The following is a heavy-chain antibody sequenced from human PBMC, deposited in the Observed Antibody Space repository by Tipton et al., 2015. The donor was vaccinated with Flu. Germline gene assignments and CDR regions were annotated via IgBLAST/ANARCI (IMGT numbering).Heavy chain of an antibody. CDR2: IHYSGKT. Sequence: TLSLTCTVSGGSISSASDYWGWVRQTPGKGLEWIGNIHYSGKTYYNMPLKSRVTISVDTSNNQFSLKLSSVTAADTAVYYCARALYDFWSLHYDQRYFDYWSQGTLVTVSS. CDR3: ARALYDFWSLHYDQRYFDY. J-gene: IGHJ4*02. CDR1: GGSISSASDY. D-gene: IGHD3-3*01. V-gene: IGHV4-39*07.